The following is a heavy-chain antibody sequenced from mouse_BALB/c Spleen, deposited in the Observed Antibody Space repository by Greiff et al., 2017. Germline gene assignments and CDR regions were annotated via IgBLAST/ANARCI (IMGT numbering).Heavy chain of an antibody. Sequence: QVQLQQSGPELVKPGASVRISCKASGYTFTSYYIHWVKQRPGQGLEWIGWIYPGNVNTKYNEKFKGKATLTADKSSSTAYMQLSSLTSEDSAVYFCARDGSSTYYYAMDYWGQGTSVTVSS. D-gene: IGHD1-1*01. CDR2: IYPGNVNT. V-gene: IGHV1S56*01. J-gene: IGHJ4*01. CDR3: ARDGSSTYYYAMDY. CDR1: GYTFTSYY.